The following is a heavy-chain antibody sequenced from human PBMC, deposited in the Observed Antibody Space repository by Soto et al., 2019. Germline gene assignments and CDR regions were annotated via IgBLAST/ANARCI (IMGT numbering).Heavy chain of an antibody. Sequence: AASVKVSCKASGGTFSSYAISWVRQAPGQGLEWMGGLIPIFGTANYAQKFPGRVTITADKSTSTAYMELSSLRSEDTAVYYCARGPTICGVVARMDVGGQGTTVTVSS. D-gene: IGHD3-3*01. CDR1: GGTFSSYA. J-gene: IGHJ6*02. V-gene: IGHV1-69*06. CDR3: ARGPTICGVVARMDV. CDR2: LIPIFGTA.